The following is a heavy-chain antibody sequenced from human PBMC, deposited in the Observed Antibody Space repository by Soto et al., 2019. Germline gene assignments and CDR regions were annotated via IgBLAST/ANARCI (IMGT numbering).Heavy chain of an antibody. V-gene: IGHV3-74*01. CDR2: ISGDGSST. Sequence: PGGSLRLSCAASEFTFRSYWMHWVRQSPGKGLVWVSRISGDGSSTTYADSVRGRFTISRDNAKNTVYLQMDSLRAEDTAVYYCPRSLPGTYGAFDLWGQGTMVTVSS. J-gene: IGHJ3*01. CDR3: PRSLPGTYGAFDL. CDR1: EFTFRSYW. D-gene: IGHD1-7*01.